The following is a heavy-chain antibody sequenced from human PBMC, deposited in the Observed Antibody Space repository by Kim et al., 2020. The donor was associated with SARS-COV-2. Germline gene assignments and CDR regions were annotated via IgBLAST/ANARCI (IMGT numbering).Heavy chain of an antibody. V-gene: IGHV4-4*02. CDR2: IYHSGST. D-gene: IGHD6-13*01. Sequence: LSLTCAVSGGSISSSNWWSWVRQPPGKGLEWIGEIYHSGSTNYNPSLKSRVTISVDKSKNQFSLKLSSVTAADTAVYYCARDHGIAAAGTPWYWGQGTLVTVSS. CDR1: GGSISSSNW. CDR3: ARDHGIAAAGTPWY. J-gene: IGHJ4*02.